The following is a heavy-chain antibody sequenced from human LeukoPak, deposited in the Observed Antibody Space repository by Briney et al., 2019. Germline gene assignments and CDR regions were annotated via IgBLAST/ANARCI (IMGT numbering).Heavy chain of an antibody. CDR1: GGSISSYY. V-gene: IGHV4-59*12. J-gene: IGHJ3*01. CDR2: IYYSGSF. D-gene: IGHD6-19*01. Sequence: PSETLSLTCTVSGGSISSYYWSWIRQPPGKGLEWIGYIYYSGSFYYNPSLKSRVTISIDTSKNQFSLKLTSVTAADTALYYCARTGIIVAGTNGSDVWGQGTMVTVSS. CDR3: ARTGIIVAGTNGSDV.